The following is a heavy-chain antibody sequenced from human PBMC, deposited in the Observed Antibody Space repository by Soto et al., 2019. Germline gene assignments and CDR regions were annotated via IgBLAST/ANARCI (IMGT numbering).Heavy chain of an antibody. V-gene: IGHV3-53*01. CDR1: GVTVSSNY. CDR3: ARDMGVTCYYHYFDY. D-gene: IGHD3-9*01. Sequence: PGGSLRLSCAASGVTVSSNYMGWVRQAPGKGLEWVSLIYIDGETKHYADSVKGRFTISRDNSKNTLYLQMTSLRAEDTAVYYCARDMGVTCYYHYFDYWGQGTLVTVSS. J-gene: IGHJ4*02. CDR2: IYIDGET.